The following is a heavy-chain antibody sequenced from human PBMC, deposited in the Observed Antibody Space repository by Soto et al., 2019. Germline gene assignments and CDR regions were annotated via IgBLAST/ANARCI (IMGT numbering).Heavy chain of an antibody. J-gene: IGHJ6*02. D-gene: IGHD3-3*01. CDR3: ARRGVWSGYTYGMDV. V-gene: IGHV4-61*01. Sequence: PETLSLTCTVSGGSVSSGSYYWNWIRQPPGKGLEYIGYIYYSGNTNYNPSLKSRVIISVDTSKNQFSLKLSSVTAADTAVYYCARRGVWSGYTYGMDVWGQGTTVTVSS. CDR1: GGSVSSGSYY. CDR2: IYYSGNT.